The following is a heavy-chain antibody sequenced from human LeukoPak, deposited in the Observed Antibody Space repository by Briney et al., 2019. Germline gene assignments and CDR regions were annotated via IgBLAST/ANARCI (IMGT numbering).Heavy chain of an antibody. CDR3: ARYGGYCSSTSCRAFDY. Sequence: GSLRLSCAASGFTFSSYWMSWVRQAPGKGLEWVANIKQDGSEKYYVDSVKGRFTISRDNAKNSLYLQTNSLRAEDTAVYYCARYGGYCSSTSCRAFDYWGQGTLVTVSS. J-gene: IGHJ4*02. D-gene: IGHD2-2*01. V-gene: IGHV3-7*03. CDR1: GFTFSSYW. CDR2: IKQDGSEK.